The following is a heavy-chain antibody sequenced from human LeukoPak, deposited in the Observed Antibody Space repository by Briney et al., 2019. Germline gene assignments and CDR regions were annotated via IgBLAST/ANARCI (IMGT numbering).Heavy chain of an antibody. CDR3: ARVGDMEAFDI. V-gene: IGHV3-33*01. CDR1: GFALSSFG. D-gene: IGHD3-16*01. CDR2: MWYDGRNK. J-gene: IGHJ3*02. Sequence: GGSLRLSCAASGFALSSFGMVWVRQAPGKGLEWVTLMWYDGRNKYYADSVKGRFTISRDNSKNTVYLQMNGLRGEDTAVYYCARVGDMEAFDIWGQGTRVTVSS.